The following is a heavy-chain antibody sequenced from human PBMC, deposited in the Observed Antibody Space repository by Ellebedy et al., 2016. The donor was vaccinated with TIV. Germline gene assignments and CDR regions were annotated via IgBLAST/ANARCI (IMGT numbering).Heavy chain of an antibody. CDR2: IIPMFDIR. D-gene: IGHD6-19*01. Sequence: ASVKVSCKASGGTFNSHGVSWVRQGPGQGLEWMGRIIPMFDIRNYAQNFQGRITITADKSTSTAYLELRSLRSEDTAVYYCARDSRQWLEEYSFDYWGQGTLVTVSS. V-gene: IGHV1-69*04. J-gene: IGHJ4*02. CDR3: ARDSRQWLEEYSFDY. CDR1: GGTFNSHG.